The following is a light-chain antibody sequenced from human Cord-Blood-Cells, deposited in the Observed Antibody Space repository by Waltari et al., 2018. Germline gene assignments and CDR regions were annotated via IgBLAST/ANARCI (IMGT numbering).Light chain of an antibody. CDR1: QRVSSN. Sequence: EVVLTQSPATLSVSPGERGTLSCRASQRVSSNVAWYQQQPGQAPRLLIYGASTRAPGIPARFSGSGSGTEFTRAISSLQCEEFAVYYCQQYNNLWTFGRGTKVEIK. V-gene: IGKV3-15*01. CDR2: GAS. J-gene: IGKJ1*01. CDR3: QQYNNLWT.